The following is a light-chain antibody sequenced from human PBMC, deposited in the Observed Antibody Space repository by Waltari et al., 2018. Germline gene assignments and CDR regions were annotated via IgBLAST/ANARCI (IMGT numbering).Light chain of an antibody. CDR1: SRDVGSYNL. CDR2: EGS. V-gene: IGLV2-23*01. J-gene: IGLJ3*02. CDR3: CSYAGSSTWV. Sequence: QSALTQPASVSGSPGKSIPISCTRTSRDVGSYNLVSWYRQLPGTAPKLMIYEGSKRPSGVSNRFSGSKSGNTASLTISGLQAEDEADYYCCSYAGSSTWVFGGGTKLTVL.